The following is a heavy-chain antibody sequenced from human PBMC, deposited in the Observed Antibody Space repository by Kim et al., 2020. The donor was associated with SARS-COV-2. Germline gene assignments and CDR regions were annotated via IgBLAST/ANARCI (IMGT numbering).Heavy chain of an antibody. J-gene: IGHJ6*02. CDR3: ARDLEYYDFPRQQYGMDV. Sequence: GGSLRLSCAASGFTFSSYAMHWVRQAPGKGLEWVAVISYDGSNKYYADSVKGRFTISRDNSKNTLYLQMNSLRAEDTAVYYCARDLEYYDFPRQQYGMDVWGQGTTVTVSS. CDR1: GFTFSSYA. CDR2: ISYDGSNK. V-gene: IGHV3-30-3*01. D-gene: IGHD3-3*01.